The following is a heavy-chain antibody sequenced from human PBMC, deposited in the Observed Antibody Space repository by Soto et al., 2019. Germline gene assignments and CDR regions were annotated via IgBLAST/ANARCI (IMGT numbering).Heavy chain of an antibody. J-gene: IGHJ4*02. Sequence: EVHLVESGGVVVQPGGSLRLSCAASGFTFDDHNMHWVRQAPGKGLEWVSLISWDDDTTYYADSVKGRFTISRDNSNNSLYLQMNALTTEDTALYYCASSQGDYWGQGTLVTVSS. CDR3: ASSQGDY. V-gene: IGHV3-43*01. CDR1: GFTFDDHN. CDR2: ISWDDDTT.